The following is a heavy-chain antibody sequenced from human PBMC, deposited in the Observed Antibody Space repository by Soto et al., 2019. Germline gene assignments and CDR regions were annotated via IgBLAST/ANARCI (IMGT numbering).Heavy chain of an antibody. J-gene: IGHJ6*02. CDR2: IYYSGST. CDR1: GGSISSYY. Sequence: QVQLQESGPGLVKPSETLSLTCTVSGGSISSYYWSWIRQPPGKGLEWIGYIYYSGSTNYNPSLTSRVTISVDTSKNQFSLKLSSVTAADTAVYYCARDALGGMDVWGQGTTVTVSS. V-gene: IGHV4-59*01. CDR3: ARDALGGMDV. D-gene: IGHD3-16*01.